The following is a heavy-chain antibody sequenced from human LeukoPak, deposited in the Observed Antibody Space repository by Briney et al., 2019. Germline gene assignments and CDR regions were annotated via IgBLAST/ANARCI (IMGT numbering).Heavy chain of an antibody. J-gene: IGHJ3*02. CDR1: GFTFSSHG. CDR2: ISNDGSNK. V-gene: IGHV3-30*18. D-gene: IGHD3-10*01. Sequence: GRSLRLSCVASGFTFSSHGIHWVRQAPGKGLEWVAVISNDGSNKYYADSVKGRFTISRDNSKNTLYLQMNSLRAEDTAVYYCAKGRGAFDIWGQGTMVTVSS. CDR3: AKGRGAFDI.